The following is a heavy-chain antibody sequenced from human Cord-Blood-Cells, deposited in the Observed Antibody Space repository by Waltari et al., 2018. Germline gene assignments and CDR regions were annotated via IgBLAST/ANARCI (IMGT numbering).Heavy chain of an antibody. D-gene: IGHD6-13*01. CDR2: INHSGST. CDR3: ASGPIAAAGTSYFDL. V-gene: IGHV4-34*01. J-gene: IGHJ2*01. Sequence: QVQLQQWGAGLLKPSETLSLTCAVYGGSFSGSYWSWIRQPPGNGLEWIGEINHSGSTNYNPSLKSRVTISVDTSKNQFSLKLSSVTAADTAVYYCASGPIAAAGTSYFDLWGRGTLVTVSS. CDR1: GGSFSGSY.